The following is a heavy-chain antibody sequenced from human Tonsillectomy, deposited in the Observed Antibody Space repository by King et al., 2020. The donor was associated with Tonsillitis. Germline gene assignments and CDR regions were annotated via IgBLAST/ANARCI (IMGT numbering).Heavy chain of an antibody. CDR1: GGSISSNNYY. V-gene: IGHV4-39*01. CDR3: ARLLLQEGAFDI. D-gene: IGHD4-11*01. CDR2: IFYSGST. J-gene: IGHJ3*02. Sequence: QLQESGPGLVKPSETLSLTCTVSGGSISSNNYYCGWIRQPPGKGLEWIANIFYSGSTYYNPSLKSRVTISVDTSKNQFSLKLGSVTAADTAVYYCARLLLQEGAFDIWGQGTMVTVSS.